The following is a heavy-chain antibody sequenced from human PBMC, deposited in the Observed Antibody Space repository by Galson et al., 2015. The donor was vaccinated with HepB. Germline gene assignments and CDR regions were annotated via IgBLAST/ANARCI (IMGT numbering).Heavy chain of an antibody. D-gene: IGHD5-24*01. CDR2: ISSSSSYI. CDR1: GFTFSGYS. J-gene: IGHJ3*02. CDR3: ARDQEMATIMGAFDI. Sequence: SLRLSCAASGFTFSGYSMNWVRQAPGKGLEWVSSISSSSSYIYYADSVKGRFTISRDNAKNSLYLQMNSLRAEDTAVYYCARDQEMATIMGAFDIWGQGTMVTVSS. V-gene: IGHV3-21*01.